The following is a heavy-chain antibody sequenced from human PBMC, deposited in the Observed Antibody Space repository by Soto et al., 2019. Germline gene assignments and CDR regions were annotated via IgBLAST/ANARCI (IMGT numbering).Heavy chain of an antibody. V-gene: IGHV3-23*01. D-gene: IGHD3-3*01. J-gene: IGHJ3*02. CDR1: GFTFSSYA. CDR3: AKGLRFLEWLLGPNDAFDI. CDR2: ISGSGGST. Sequence: GGSLRLSCAASGFTFSSYAISWVRQAPGKGLEWVSAISGSGGSTYYADSVKGRFTISRDNSKNTLYLQMNSLRAEDTAVYYCAKGLRFLEWLLGPNDAFDIWGQGTMVTVSS.